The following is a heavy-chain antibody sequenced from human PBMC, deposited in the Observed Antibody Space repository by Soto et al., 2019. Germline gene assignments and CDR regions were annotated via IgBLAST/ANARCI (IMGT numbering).Heavy chain of an antibody. CDR3: ARAIGPTLFDY. J-gene: IGHJ4*02. D-gene: IGHD3-22*01. V-gene: IGHV3-13*04. CDR2: IGPAGDT. CDR1: GSTFSSYD. Sequence: GGSLRLSCSASGSTFSSYDMHWVCQGPGKGLEWVSAIGPAGDTNYAGSVKGRFTISRKNAKNSLYLQMNSLRAGDTAIYFCARAIGPTLFDYWGQGTLVTVS.